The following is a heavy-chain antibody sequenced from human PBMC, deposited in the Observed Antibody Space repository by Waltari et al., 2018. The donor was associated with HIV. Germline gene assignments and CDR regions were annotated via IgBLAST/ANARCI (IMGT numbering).Heavy chain of an antibody. D-gene: IGHD3-10*01. V-gene: IGHV3-7*04. Sequence: EVQLVESAGALVQPGGSLSLSGSPSGSTVCSYWLSGARQALGKGLWWVPNIKQYGSEKYYVDSVNGRFTISRDNADNSLYLQMNSLRAEDTAVYYCARGGFYGSESKVNWGQGTLVTVSS. CDR2: IKQYGSEK. J-gene: IGHJ4*02. CDR3: ARGGFYGSESKVN. CDR1: GSTVCSYW.